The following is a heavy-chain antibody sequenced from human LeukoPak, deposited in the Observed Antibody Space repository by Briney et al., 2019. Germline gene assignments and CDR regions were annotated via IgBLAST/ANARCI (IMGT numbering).Heavy chain of an antibody. J-gene: IGHJ4*02. CDR2: VYHTGST. D-gene: IGHD3-16*02. CDR3: ARGYDFVWGSDRFDS. CDR1: GGSISNNY. Sequence: SETLSLTCTVSGGSISNNYWSWIRLAPGKGLEWIGFVYHTGSTMYNPSLKSRASISVDTSKNRFSLRLSSVTAADTAVYYCARGYDFVWGSDRFDSWGQGTLVTVSS. V-gene: IGHV4-59*01.